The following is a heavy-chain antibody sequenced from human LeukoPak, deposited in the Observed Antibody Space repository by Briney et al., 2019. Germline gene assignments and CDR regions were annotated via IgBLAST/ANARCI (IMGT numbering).Heavy chain of an antibody. V-gene: IGHV4-38-2*02. CDR2: IYHSGST. CDR3: ARDGPLSYVSPTPFDY. D-gene: IGHD3-16*01. CDR1: GYSISSGYY. Sequence: SETLSLTCTVSGYSISSGYYWGWIRQPPGKGLEWIGSIYHSGSTYYNPSLKSRVTISVDTSKNQFSLKLSSVTAADTAVYYCARDGPLSYVSPTPFDYWGQGTLVTVSS. J-gene: IGHJ4*02.